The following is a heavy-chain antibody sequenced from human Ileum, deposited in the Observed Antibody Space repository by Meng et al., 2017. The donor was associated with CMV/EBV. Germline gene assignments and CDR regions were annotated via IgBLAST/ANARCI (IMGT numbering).Heavy chain of an antibody. D-gene: IGHD1-7*01. V-gene: IGHV3-23*01. CDR3: ATAGNYRLDH. Sequence: EVERWEWGGGVGQPGGSLRLSCAASGFTFSNYAMSWVRQAPGKGLEWVSVISGSGGNTYYADSVKGRFSISRDNSKNTLYLQMNNLRDEDTAVYYCATAGNYRLDHWGQGTLVTVSS. J-gene: IGHJ4*02. CDR2: ISGSGGNT. CDR1: GFTFSNYA.